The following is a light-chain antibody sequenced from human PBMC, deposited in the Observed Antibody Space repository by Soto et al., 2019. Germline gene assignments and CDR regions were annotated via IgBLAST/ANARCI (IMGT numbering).Light chain of an antibody. J-gene: IGLJ1*01. CDR1: TRDVGTYNF. CDR3: SSYTSSNSLV. Sequence: QSALAQPASVSGSPGQSITISCTGSTRDVGTYNFVSWYQQHPGKAPKLLIIGVTNRPSGVSDRFSGSKSGDTASLTISGLQAEDEADYYCSSYTSSNSLVFGTGTKLTVL. V-gene: IGLV2-14*01. CDR2: GVT.